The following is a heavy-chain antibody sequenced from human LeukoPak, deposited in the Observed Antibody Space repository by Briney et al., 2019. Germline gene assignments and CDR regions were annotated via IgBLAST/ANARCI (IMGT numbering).Heavy chain of an antibody. CDR2: IYYSGST. CDR1: GGSISSSSYY. D-gene: IGHD1-26*01. J-gene: IGHJ1*01. V-gene: IGHV4-61*05. CDR3: ARTDGGGSYQKSPEFFQH. Sequence: PSETLSLTCTVSGGSISSSSYYWGWIRQPPGKGLEWIGYIYYSGSTNYNPSLKSRVTISVDTSKKQFSLKLSSVTAADTAVYYCARTDGGGSYQKSPEFFQHWGQGTLVTVSS.